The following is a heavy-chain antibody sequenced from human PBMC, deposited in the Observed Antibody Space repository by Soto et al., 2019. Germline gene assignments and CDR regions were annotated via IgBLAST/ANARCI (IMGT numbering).Heavy chain of an antibody. CDR3: ARAEELGGHYTDYYYGMDV. D-gene: IGHD3-3*01. CDR1: GGSISSYY. Sequence: SETLSLTCTVSGGSISSYYWSWIRQPPGKGLEWIGYIYYSGSTNYNPSLKSRVTTSVDTSKNQFSLKLSSVTAADTAVYYCARAEELGGHYTDYYYGMDVWGQGTTVT. CDR2: IYYSGST. V-gene: IGHV4-59*01. J-gene: IGHJ6*02.